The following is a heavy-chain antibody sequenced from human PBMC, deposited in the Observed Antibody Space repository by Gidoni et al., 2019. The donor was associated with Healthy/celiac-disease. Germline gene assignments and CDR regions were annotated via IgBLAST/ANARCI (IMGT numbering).Heavy chain of an antibody. CDR2: IYYSGST. J-gene: IGHJ6*03. V-gene: IGHV4-31*03. D-gene: IGHD3-10*01. Sequence: QVQLQESGPGLVKPSQTLSLTCTVSGGSISGGRYYWSWSRQHPGKGLEWIGYIYYSGSTSYNPSLKSRVTISVDTSKNQFSLKLSSVTAADTAVYYCARCGYYYGSGSYYNYLYYYYYMDVWGKGTTDTVSS. CDR1: GGSISGGRYY. CDR3: ARCGYYYGSGSYYNYLYYYYYMDV.